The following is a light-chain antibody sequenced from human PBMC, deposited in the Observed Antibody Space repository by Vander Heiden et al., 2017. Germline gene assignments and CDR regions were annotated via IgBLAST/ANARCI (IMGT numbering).Light chain of an antibody. CDR1: QSVSSSY. J-gene: IGKJ1*01. CDR3: QQYGSSQT. V-gene: IGKV3-20*01. Sequence: EIVLPQSPGTLSLSPGERATLSCRASQSVSSSYLAWYQQKPGQAPRLLIYGASSRATGIPDRFSGSGSGTDFTLTISRLEPEDFAVYYCQQYGSSQTFGQGTKVEIK. CDR2: GAS.